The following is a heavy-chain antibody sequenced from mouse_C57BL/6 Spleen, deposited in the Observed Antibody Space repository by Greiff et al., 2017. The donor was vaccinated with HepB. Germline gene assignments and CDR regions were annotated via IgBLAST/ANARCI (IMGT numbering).Heavy chain of an antibody. J-gene: IGHJ2*01. V-gene: IGHV1-39*01. CDR2: INPNYGTT. CDR3: ARSNYYGSSYYCDY. D-gene: IGHD1-1*01. CDR1: GYSFTDYN. Sequence: VQLKESGPELVKPGASVKISCTASGYSFTDYNMNWVKQSNGKSLEWIGVINPNYGTTSYNQKFKGKATLTVDQSSSTAYMQLNSLTSEDSAVYYCARSNYYGSSYYCDYWGQGTTLTVSS.